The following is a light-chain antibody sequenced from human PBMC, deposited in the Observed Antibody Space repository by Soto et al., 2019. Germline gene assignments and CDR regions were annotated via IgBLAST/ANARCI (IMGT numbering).Light chain of an antibody. CDR1: SSDVGGYNY. CDR3: CSYAGSYTSRV. CDR2: DVS. J-gene: IGLJ2*01. V-gene: IGLV2-11*01. Sequence: QSALTQPRSVSGSPGQSVTISCTGTSSDVGGYNYVSWYQQHPGKAPKVMIYDVSRRPSGVPDRFSGSKSGNTASLTISGLQAEDEADYYCCSYAGSYTSRVFGGGTKLTVL.